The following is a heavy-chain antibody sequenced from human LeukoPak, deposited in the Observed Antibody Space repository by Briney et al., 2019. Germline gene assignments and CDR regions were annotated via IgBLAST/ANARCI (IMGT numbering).Heavy chain of an antibody. J-gene: IGHJ5*02. CDR2: INAGNGNT. D-gene: IGHD6-13*01. CDR3: ARVDSSSSYNWFDP. V-gene: IGHV1-3*01. CDR1: GYTFTSYA. Sequence: EASVKVSCKASGYTFTSYAMNWVRQAPGQRLEWMGWINAGNGNTKYSQKFQGRVTITTDTSTSTAYMELRSLRSDDTAVYYCARVDSSSSYNWFDPWGQGTLVTVSS.